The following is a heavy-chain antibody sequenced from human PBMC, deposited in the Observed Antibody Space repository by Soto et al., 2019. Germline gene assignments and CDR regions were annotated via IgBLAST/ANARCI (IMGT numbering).Heavy chain of an antibody. D-gene: IGHD3-3*01. CDR2: INPNSGGT. CDR3: AREGPITTSGYYCGMDV. V-gene: IGHV1-2*02. Sequence: GASVKVSCKASGYTFTGYYMHWVRQAPGQGLEWMGWINPNSGGTNYAQKFQGRVTMTRDTSISTAYMELSRLRSDDTAVYYCAREGPITTSGYYCGMDVWGQGTTVTVSS. CDR1: GYTFTGYY. J-gene: IGHJ6*02.